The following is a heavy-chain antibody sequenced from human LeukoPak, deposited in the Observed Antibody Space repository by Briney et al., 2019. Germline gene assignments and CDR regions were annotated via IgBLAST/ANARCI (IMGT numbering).Heavy chain of an antibody. CDR1: GFTFSNAW. V-gene: IGHV3-15*01. CDR3: AKGGSSSWFTYYYYGMDV. CDR2: IKSKTDGGTT. Sequence: PGGSLRLSCAASGFTFSNAWMSWVRQAPGKGLEWVGRIKSKTDGGTTDYAAPVKGRFTISRDDSKNTLYLQMNSLKTEDTAVYYCAKGGSSSWFTYYYYGMDVWGQGTTVTVSS. J-gene: IGHJ6*02. D-gene: IGHD6-13*01.